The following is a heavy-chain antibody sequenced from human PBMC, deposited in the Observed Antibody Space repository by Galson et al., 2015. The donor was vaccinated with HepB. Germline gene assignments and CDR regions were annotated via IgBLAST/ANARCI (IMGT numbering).Heavy chain of an antibody. CDR2: ISYDGSNK. Sequence: LRLSCAASGFTFSSYAMHWVRQAPGKGLEWVAVISYDGSNKYYADSVKGRFTISRDNSKNTLYLQMNSLRAEDTAVYYCARPDYGDYVGYFDLWGRGTLVTVSS. CDR1: GFTFSSYA. V-gene: IGHV3-30-3*01. J-gene: IGHJ2*01. D-gene: IGHD4-17*01. CDR3: ARPDYGDYVGYFDL.